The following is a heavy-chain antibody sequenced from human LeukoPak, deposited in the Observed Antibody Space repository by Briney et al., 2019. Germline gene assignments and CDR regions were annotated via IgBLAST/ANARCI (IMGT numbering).Heavy chain of an antibody. V-gene: IGHV3-23*01. J-gene: IGHJ6*03. CDR2: ISGSGGST. D-gene: IGHD1-14*01. CDR1: GFTFSSYA. Sequence: PGGSLRLSCAASGFTFSSYALSWVRQAPGKGLEWVSRISGSGGSTYYADSVKGRFTISRDNSKNTLYLQVNSLRADDTAIYYCAKLKNPNSYYSMDVWGQGTTVTVSS. CDR3: AKLKNPNSYYSMDV.